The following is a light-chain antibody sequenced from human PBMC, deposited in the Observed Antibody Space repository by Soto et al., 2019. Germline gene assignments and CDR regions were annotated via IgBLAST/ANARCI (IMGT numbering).Light chain of an antibody. J-gene: IGLJ2*01. Sequence: QSVLTQPPSVSAAPGQKVTISCSGSNFNIGNNYVSWFQQLPGAAPKLLIYHNDKRPSGIPDRFSGSKSGTSATLGITGLQTGDEADYYCATWDLTLSAGVLFGGGTKLTVL. V-gene: IGLV1-51*01. CDR3: ATWDLTLSAGVL. CDR2: HND. CDR1: NFNIGNNY.